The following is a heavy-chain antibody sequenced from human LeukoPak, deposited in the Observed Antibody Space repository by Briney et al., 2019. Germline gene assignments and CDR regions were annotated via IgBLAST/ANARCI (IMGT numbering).Heavy chain of an antibody. CDR2: INHSGST. CDR1: GDSISNYY. D-gene: IGHD6-19*01. V-gene: IGHV4-34*01. Sequence: NPSETLSLTCTVSGDSISNYYWTWIRQPPGKGLEWIGEINHSGSTNYNPSLKSRVTISVDTSKNQFSLKLSSVTAADTAVYYCASFHSSGSGYWGQGTLVTVSS. J-gene: IGHJ4*02. CDR3: ASFHSSGSGY.